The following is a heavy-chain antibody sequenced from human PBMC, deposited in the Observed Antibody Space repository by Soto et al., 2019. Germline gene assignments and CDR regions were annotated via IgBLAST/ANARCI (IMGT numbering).Heavy chain of an antibody. CDR1: GGSISSGGYY. Sequence: SETLSLTCTVSGGSISSGGYYWSWIRQHPGKGLEWIGYIYYSGSTYYNPSLKSRVTISVDTSKNQFSLKLSSVTAADTAVYYCARGDRLRFLEWLFYGMDVWGQGTTVTVSS. V-gene: IGHV4-31*03. CDR2: IYYSGST. J-gene: IGHJ6*02. CDR3: ARGDRLRFLEWLFYGMDV. D-gene: IGHD3-3*01.